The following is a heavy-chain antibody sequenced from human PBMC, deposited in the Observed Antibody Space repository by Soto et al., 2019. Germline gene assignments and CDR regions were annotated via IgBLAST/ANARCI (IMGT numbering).Heavy chain of an antibody. J-gene: IGHJ4*02. CDR3: ATERLGFCDSDNCYRHYFDS. CDR2: FDPEDDEI. Sequence: ASVKVSCKVSGGTVSELSIHWVRQAPGKGLEWMGRFDPEDDEIVYAQKFQGRVTMTEDTSTDTSYMEVTSLTSEDTAVYYCATERLGFCDSDNCYRHYFDSWGQGSLVTVSS. D-gene: IGHD2-21*02. CDR1: GGTVSELS. V-gene: IGHV1-24*01.